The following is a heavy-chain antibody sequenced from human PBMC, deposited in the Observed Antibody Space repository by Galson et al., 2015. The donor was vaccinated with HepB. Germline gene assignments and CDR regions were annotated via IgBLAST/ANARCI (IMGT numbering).Heavy chain of an antibody. Sequence: SVKVSCKASGGTFSSYAISWVRQAPGQGLEWMGGIIPIFGTANYAQKFQGRVTITADESTSTAYMELSSLRSEDTAVYYCASCRGATVTIDYYYYYMDVWGKGTTVTVSS. CDR3: ASCRGATVTIDYYYYYMDV. D-gene: IGHD4-11*01. CDR2: IIPIFGTA. V-gene: IGHV1-69*13. CDR1: GGTFSSYA. J-gene: IGHJ6*03.